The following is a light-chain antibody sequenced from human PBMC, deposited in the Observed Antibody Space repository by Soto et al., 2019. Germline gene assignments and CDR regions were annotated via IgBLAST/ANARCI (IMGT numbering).Light chain of an antibody. CDR1: QSVSSY. V-gene: IGKV3-11*01. J-gene: IGKJ1*01. CDR2: DAS. Sequence: EIVLTQSPATPSLSPGERATLSCRASQSVSSYLAWYQQKPGQAPRLLIYDASNRATGIPARFSGSGSGTDFTLTISSLEPEDFAVYYCHQYGSSPSTFGQGTKVDIK. CDR3: HQYGSSPST.